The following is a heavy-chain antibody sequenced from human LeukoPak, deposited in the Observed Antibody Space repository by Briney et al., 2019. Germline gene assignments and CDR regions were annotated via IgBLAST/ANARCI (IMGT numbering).Heavy chain of an antibody. J-gene: IGHJ4*02. D-gene: IGHD5-12*01. CDR2: FDPEDGET. CDR1: GYTLTELS. V-gene: IGHV1-24*01. Sequence: ASVKVSCKVSGYTLTELSMHWVRQAPGKGLEWMGGFDPEDGETIYAQKFQGRVTMTEDTSTDTAYMELSSLRSEDTAVYYCATECGYSGYDSCEDCWGQGTLVTVSS. CDR3: ATECGYSGYDSCEDC.